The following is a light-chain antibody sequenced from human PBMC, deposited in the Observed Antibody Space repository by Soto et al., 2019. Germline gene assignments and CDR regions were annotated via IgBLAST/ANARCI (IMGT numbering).Light chain of an antibody. CDR1: SSDVGGYNY. Sequence: QSVLTQPASVSGSPGQSITISCTGTSSDVGGYNYVSWYQQHPGKAPKLVIYEVSNRPSGVSNRFSGPKSGNTASLTISGLQAEDEADFYCSSYTNSRTLDFGTGTKVTVL. J-gene: IGLJ1*01. V-gene: IGLV2-14*01. CDR2: EVS. CDR3: SSYTNSRTLD.